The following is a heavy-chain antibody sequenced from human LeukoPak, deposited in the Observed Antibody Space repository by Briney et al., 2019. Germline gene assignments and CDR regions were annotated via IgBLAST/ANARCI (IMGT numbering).Heavy chain of an antibody. V-gene: IGHV3-23*01. Sequence: GGSLRLSCAASGFTFSTYAMSWVRQAPGKGLEWVSPISATGHNTYYADSVKGRFTISRDNSKNTLYLQMNSLRADDTAVYYCARFDYNRYVAYWGQGTLVTVSS. D-gene: IGHD4-11*01. J-gene: IGHJ4*02. CDR2: ISATGHNT. CDR3: ARFDYNRYVAY. CDR1: GFTFSTYA.